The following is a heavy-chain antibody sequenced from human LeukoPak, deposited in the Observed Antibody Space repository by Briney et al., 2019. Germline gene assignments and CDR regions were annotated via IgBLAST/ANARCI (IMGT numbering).Heavy chain of an antibody. J-gene: IGHJ4*02. V-gene: IGHV3-7*01. D-gene: IGHD3-10*01. Sequence: GGSLRLSCAASGFTFSNYWMSWVRQAPGKGLEWVANIKQDGSEIYYVDSVKGRFTISGDNAKNSLYLQMNSLRAEDTAVYYCARDGSSFDYWGLGTLVTVSS. CDR2: IKQDGSEI. CDR3: ARDGSSFDY. CDR1: GFTFSNYW.